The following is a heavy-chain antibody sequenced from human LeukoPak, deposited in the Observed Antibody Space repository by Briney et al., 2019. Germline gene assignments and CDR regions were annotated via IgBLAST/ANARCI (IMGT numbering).Heavy chain of an antibody. J-gene: IGHJ4*02. CDR3: ARQRGSGWYHPHLF. Sequence: SETLSLTCSASGGSINTGSYFWGWIRQSPGKGLEWIASMYYSGTTYYNPSLKSRVTISVDTYKSQLSLKLSSVTAADTAVYYCARQRGSGWYHPHLFWGQGILVTVSS. D-gene: IGHD6-19*01. CDR1: GGSINTGSYF. V-gene: IGHV4-39*01. CDR2: MYYSGTT.